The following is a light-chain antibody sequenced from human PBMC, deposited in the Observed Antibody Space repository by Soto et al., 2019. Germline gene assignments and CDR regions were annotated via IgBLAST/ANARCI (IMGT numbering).Light chain of an antibody. CDR1: QSINTY. CDR3: QQRQYWPPIT. V-gene: IGKV3-11*01. Sequence: ENVLTQSPATLSLSPGEGATLSCRASQSINTYLAWYQQKPGQAPRLLIYDASNRAAGIPARFSGSGSGTDFTLTISSLEPEDFAIYYCQQRQYWPPITFGQGTRLEIK. CDR2: DAS. J-gene: IGKJ5*01.